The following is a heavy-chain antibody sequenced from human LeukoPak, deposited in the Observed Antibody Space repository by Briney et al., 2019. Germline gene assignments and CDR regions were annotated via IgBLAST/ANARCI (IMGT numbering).Heavy chain of an antibody. CDR2: VNQGGST. CDR1: GSSISGDYF. CDR3: ARVIGAISMDC. D-gene: IGHD2-21*01. Sequence: SETLSLTCSVSGSSISGDYFWGWVRQPPGKGLEWIGSVNQGGSTYYYWSLKSRVTMSVDTSKNQLSLKLTSVTAADTAVYFCARVIGAISMDCWGQGILVTVSS. J-gene: IGHJ4*02. V-gene: IGHV4-38-2*02.